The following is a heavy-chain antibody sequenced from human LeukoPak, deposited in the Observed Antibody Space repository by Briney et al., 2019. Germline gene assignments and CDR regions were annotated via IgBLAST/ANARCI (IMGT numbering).Heavy chain of an antibody. CDR2: IKSKTDGGTT. J-gene: IGHJ4*02. Sequence: GGSLRLSCAASGFTFSNAWMSWVRQAPGKELEWVGRIKSKTDGGTTDYAAPVKGRFTISRDDSKNTLYLQMNSLKTEDTAVYYCTADMSFIVVVVAATHDYWGQGTLVTVSS. CDR1: GFTFSNAW. V-gene: IGHV3-15*01. CDR3: TADMSFIVVVVAATHDY. D-gene: IGHD2-15*01.